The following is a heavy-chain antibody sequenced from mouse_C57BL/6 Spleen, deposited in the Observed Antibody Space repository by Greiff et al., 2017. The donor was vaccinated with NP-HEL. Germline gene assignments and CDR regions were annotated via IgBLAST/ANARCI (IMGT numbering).Heavy chain of an antibody. CDR3: ARSDYYGSSGAWFAY. V-gene: IGHV1-59*01. D-gene: IGHD1-1*01. J-gene: IGHJ3*01. Sequence: VKLQQPGAELVRPGTSVKLSCKASGYTFTSYWMHWVKQRPGQGLEWIGVIDPSDSYTNYNQKFKGKATLTVDTSSSTAYMQLSSLTSEDSAVYYCARSDYYGSSGAWFAYWGQGTLVTVSA. CDR1: GYTFTSYW. CDR2: IDPSDSYT.